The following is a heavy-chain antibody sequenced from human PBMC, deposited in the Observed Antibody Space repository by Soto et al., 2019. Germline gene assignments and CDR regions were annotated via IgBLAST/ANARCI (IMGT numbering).Heavy chain of an antibody. V-gene: IGHV3-30*04. Sequence: QVQLVESGGGVVQPGASLTLSCAASGFRFSGFGMHWVRQAPGKGLEWVAVISFDASEKFYVDSVKGRFSISRDDSHSEVFLQMNSLRREDTGVYYCARDLGGYVHLWDKSNYWGQGTLVNVS. CDR3: ARDLGGYVHLWDKSNY. CDR2: ISFDASEK. D-gene: IGHD5-12*01. CDR1: GFRFSGFG. J-gene: IGHJ1*01.